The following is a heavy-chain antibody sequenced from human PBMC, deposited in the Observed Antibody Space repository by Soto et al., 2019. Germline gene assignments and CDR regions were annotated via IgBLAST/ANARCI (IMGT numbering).Heavy chain of an antibody. Sequence: ASVKVSCKASGYTFTSYGISWVRQATGQGPEYMGWMNPNSGKIGYVQKFQGRVTITRDTSASTAYMELSSLRSEDTAVYYCARARLGTYYYDSSGYEDFDYWGQGTLVTVSS. D-gene: IGHD3-22*01. J-gene: IGHJ4*02. CDR3: ARARLGTYYYDSSGYEDFDY. V-gene: IGHV1-8*03. CDR2: MNPNSGKI. CDR1: GYTFTSYG.